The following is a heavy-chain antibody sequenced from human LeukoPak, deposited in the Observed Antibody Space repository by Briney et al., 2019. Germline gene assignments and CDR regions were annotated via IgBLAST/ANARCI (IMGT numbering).Heavy chain of an antibody. CDR1: GGSISSGSYY. CDR2: IYTSGST. V-gene: IGHV4-61*02. J-gene: IGHJ6*02. CDR3: ARGYYDFWSGSALYYYGIDV. Sequence: SETLSLTCTVSGGSISSGSYYWSWIRQPAGKGLEWIGRIYTSGSTNYNPSLKSRVTISVDTSKNQFSLKLSSVTAADTAVYYWARGYYDFWSGSALYYYGIDVCGQGTTVTVSS. D-gene: IGHD3-3*01.